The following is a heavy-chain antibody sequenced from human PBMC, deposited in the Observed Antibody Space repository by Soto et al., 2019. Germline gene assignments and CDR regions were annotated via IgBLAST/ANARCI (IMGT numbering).Heavy chain of an antibody. V-gene: IGHV4-39*01. J-gene: IGHJ6*02. Sequence: SETLSLTCTVSGGSVSSGDYYWSWIRQPPGKGLEWIGSIYYSGSTYYNPSLKSRVTISVDTSKNQFSLKLSSVTAADTAVYYCASLFYCSSTSCYYYYGMDVWGQGTTVTVSS. D-gene: IGHD2-2*01. CDR3: ASLFYCSSTSCYYYYGMDV. CDR2: IYYSGST. CDR1: GGSVSSGDYY.